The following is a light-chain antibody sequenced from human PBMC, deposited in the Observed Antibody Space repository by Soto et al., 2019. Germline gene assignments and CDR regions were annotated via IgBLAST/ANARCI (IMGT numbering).Light chain of an antibody. Sequence: EIVMTQSPATLSVSPGESATLSCRASQSVSSNLAWYQHKPGQAPRLLIYGASTRATGIPARFSGSGSGTEFILTISSLQSEDFAVYYCQQYNNWPRTFGQGTKVEIK. CDR2: GAS. V-gene: IGKV3-15*01. CDR1: QSVSSN. CDR3: QQYNNWPRT. J-gene: IGKJ1*01.